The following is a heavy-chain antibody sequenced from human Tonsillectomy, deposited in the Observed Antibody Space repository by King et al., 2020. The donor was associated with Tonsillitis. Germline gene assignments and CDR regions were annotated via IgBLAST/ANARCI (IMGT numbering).Heavy chain of an antibody. J-gene: IGHJ6*03. V-gene: IGHV3-30*01. CDR1: GFTFSSYA. CDR2: ISYDGSNK. D-gene: IGHD3-22*01. CDR3: ARDNYYDSSGYFDDYQYYMDV. Sequence: HVQLAESGGGVVQPGRSLRLSCAASGFTFSSYAMHWVRQAPGKGLEWVAVISYDGSNKYYADSVKGRFTISRDNSKNTLYLQMNSLRAEDTAVYYCARDNYYDSSGYFDDYQYYMDVWGTGTTVTVSS.